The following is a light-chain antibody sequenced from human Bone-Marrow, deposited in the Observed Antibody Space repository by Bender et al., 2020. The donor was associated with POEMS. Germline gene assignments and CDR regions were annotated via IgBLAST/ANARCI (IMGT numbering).Light chain of an antibody. CDR2: SSH. CDR3: AVWDDSLNGWV. Sequence: QSVLTQPPSVSGAPGQPVFISCTGSSSNIGAHAVIWYQHLPGTAPKLLIYSSHRRPSEVPDRFSGSRSGTSASLAISGLQSEDEADYYCAVWDDSLNGWVFGGGTKLTVL. V-gene: IGLV1-44*01. J-gene: IGLJ3*02. CDR1: SSNIGAHA.